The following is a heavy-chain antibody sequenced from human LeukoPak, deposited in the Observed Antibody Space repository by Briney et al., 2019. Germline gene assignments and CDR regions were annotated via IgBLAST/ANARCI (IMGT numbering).Heavy chain of an antibody. CDR3: ARQETWERSALIDY. J-gene: IGHJ4*02. CDR2: ISYDGSNK. V-gene: IGHV3-30*04. Sequence: GRSLRLSCATSGFTLSSYVMHWVRQAPGKGLEWVAVISYDGSNKYYADSVKGRFTISRDNSKNTLYLQMNSLRAEDTAVYYCARQETWERSALIDYWGQGTLVTVSS. D-gene: IGHD1-1*01. CDR1: GFTLSSYV.